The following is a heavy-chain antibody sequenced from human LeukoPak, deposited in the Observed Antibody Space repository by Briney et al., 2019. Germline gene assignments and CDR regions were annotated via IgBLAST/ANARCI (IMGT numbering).Heavy chain of an antibody. V-gene: IGHV3-23*01. D-gene: IGHD2-15*01. J-gene: IGHJ6*03. CDR2: ISRSGGTT. Sequence: GGSLRLSCAASGFTFSSYDMTWVRQTAGEGLEWVALISRSGGTTYYADSVKGRLTISRDNSKNTLYLQMNSLRAEDTAEYYCAKRGGTESFYYYYYMDVWGNGTTVTVSS. CDR3: AKRGGTESFYYYYYMDV. CDR1: GFTFSSYD.